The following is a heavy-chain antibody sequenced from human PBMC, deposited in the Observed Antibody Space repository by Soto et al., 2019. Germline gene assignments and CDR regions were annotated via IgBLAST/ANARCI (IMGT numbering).Heavy chain of an antibody. CDR3: AKNGDSSGYPRHLDY. CDR2: INPYNGDT. V-gene: IGHV1-18*01. Sequence: ASVKVSCKASGNTLTSYGISWVRQAPGQGLEWMGWINPYNGDTNYAQKLQGRVTLTTDTSTSTAYMELRSLRSDDTAVYYCAKNGDSSGYPRHLDYWGQGILVTVSS. J-gene: IGHJ4*02. D-gene: IGHD3-22*01. CDR1: GNTLTSYG.